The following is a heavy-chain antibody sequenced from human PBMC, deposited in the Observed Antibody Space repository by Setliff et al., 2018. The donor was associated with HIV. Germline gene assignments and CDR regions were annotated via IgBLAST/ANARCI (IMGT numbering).Heavy chain of an antibody. CDR2: ISGSGGST. CDR3: TKFSEWSEGY. CDR1: GFTFSSYA. Sequence: PGGSLRLSCAASGFTFSSYAMSWVRQAPGKGLEWVSAISGSGGSTYYADSVKGRFTISRDNSKNTLYLQMNSLKTDDTAVYFCTKFSEWSEGYWGQGTLVTVSS. V-gene: IGHV3-23*01. D-gene: IGHD3-3*01. J-gene: IGHJ4*02.